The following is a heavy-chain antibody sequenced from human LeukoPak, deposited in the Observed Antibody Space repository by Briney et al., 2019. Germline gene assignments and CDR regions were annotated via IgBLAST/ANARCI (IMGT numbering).Heavy chain of an antibody. CDR2: ISSSSSTI. V-gene: IGHV3-48*01. D-gene: IGHD6-19*01. J-gene: IGHJ5*02. Sequence: PGGSLRLSCAASGFTFSSYSMNWVRQAPGKGLEWVSYISSSSSTIYYADSVKGRFTISRDNAKNSLYLQMNSLRAEDTAVYYCARGEVQWLVQLAWFDPWGQGTLVTVSS. CDR1: GFTFSSYS. CDR3: ARGEVQWLVQLAWFDP.